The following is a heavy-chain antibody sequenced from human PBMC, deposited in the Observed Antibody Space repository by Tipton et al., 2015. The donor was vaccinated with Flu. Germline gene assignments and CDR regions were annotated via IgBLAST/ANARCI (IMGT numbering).Heavy chain of an antibody. CDR1: GDSVSNSVYY. V-gene: IGHV4-31*03. CDR3: AREGPYFYGMDV. CDR2: IDFSGST. J-gene: IGHJ6*02. Sequence: TLSLTCTVSGDSVSNSVYYWNWIRQEPGKGLEWIGHIDFSGSTHYNPSLKSRLTISIDTSKNQFSLRLNGVTGPDSAVYYCAREGPYFYGMDVWGQGTTVTVSS.